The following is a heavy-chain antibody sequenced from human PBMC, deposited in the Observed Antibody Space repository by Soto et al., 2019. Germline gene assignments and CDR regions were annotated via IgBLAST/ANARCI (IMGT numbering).Heavy chain of an antibody. CDR2: IYWDDDK. CDR1: GFSLSTSGVG. V-gene: IGHV2-5*02. Sequence: QITLKESGPTLVKPTQTLTLTCTFSGFSLSTSGVGVGWIRQPPGKALEWLALIYWDDDKRYSPSLKSRLTIXXDXSXXQVVLTMTNMDPVDTATYYCAHGRFNSGVNLGFDYWGQGTLVTVSS. D-gene: IGHD4-17*01. CDR3: AHGRFNSGVNLGFDY. J-gene: IGHJ4*02.